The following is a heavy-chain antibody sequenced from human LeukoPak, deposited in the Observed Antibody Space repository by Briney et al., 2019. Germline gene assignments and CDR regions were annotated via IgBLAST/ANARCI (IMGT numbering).Heavy chain of an antibody. Sequence: GRSLRLSCAASGFTFSSYAMHWVRQAPGKGLEWVAVISYDGSNKYHADSVKGRFTISRDNSKNTLYLQMNSLRAEDTAVYYCARTPVPYCSSTSCYADWFDPWGQGTLVTVSS. J-gene: IGHJ5*02. CDR3: ARTPVPYCSSTSCYADWFDP. CDR2: ISYDGSNK. V-gene: IGHV3-30*04. CDR1: GFTFSSYA. D-gene: IGHD2-2*01.